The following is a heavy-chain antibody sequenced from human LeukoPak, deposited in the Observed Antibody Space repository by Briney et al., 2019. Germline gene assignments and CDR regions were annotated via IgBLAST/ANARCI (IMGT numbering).Heavy chain of an antibody. V-gene: IGHV4-39*01. CDR3: ARMYFSSGWIDP. D-gene: IGHD6-19*01. CDR1: GGSGSSSTYS. J-gene: IGHJ5*02. Sequence: PSETLSLTCTVSGGSGSSSTYSWAWIRQPPGKGLEWIGRIYSSGSTAYKPSLKSRVTISEDTSKNQFSLKLSSVTAADTAVYYCARMYFSSGWIDPWGQGTLVTVSS. CDR2: IYSSGST.